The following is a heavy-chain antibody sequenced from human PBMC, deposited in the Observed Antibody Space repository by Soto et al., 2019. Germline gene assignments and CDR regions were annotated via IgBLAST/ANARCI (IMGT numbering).Heavy chain of an antibody. D-gene: IGHD3-22*01. CDR3: ASQIYDSDTGPNFQYYFDS. V-gene: IGHV5-10-1*01. Sequence: GESLKISCKGSGYSFAGYWITWVRQKPGKGLEWMGRIDPSDSQTYYSPSFRGHVTISVTKSITTVFLQWSSLRASDAAMYYCASQIYDSDTGPNFQYYFDSWGQGTLVTVSS. J-gene: IGHJ4*02. CDR2: IDPSDSQT. CDR1: GYSFAGYW.